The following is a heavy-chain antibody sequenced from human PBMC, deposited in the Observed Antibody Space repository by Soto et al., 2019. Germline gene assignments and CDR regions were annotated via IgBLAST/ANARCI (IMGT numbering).Heavy chain of an antibody. CDR3: GPTLYDYGDNAVAY. V-gene: IGHV3-23*01. CDR2: ISGSSSTT. Sequence: EVQLLEYGGGLVQRGESLRLSCVASGFTFNKYAMTWVRQAPGKGLEWVSSISGSSSTTYYADSVKGRFTISRDNSKNTVYLHMNSLSTEDTAVYYCGPTLYDYGDNAVAYWGQGTLVTVSS. J-gene: IGHJ4*01. D-gene: IGHD4-17*01. CDR1: GFTFNKYA.